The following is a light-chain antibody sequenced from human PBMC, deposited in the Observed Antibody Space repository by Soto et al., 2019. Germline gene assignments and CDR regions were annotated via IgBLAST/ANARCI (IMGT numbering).Light chain of an antibody. CDR3: ATWDSSLSAGV. V-gene: IGLV1-51*01. J-gene: IGLJ2*01. Sequence: QSVLTQPPSVSGAPGQRFTISCSGTSTTIGNNYVSWYQHLPGTAPKLLIYDNTERPSGIPDRFSGSKSGTSATLGITGLQTGDEADYYCATWDSSLSAGVFGGGTKLTVL. CDR2: DNT. CDR1: STTIGNNY.